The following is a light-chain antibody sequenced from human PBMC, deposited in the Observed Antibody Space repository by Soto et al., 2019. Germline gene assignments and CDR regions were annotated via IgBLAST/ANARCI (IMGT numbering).Light chain of an antibody. CDR3: QVWDRTDDHHVL. J-gene: IGLJ2*01. V-gene: IGLV3-21*02. CDR1: NVGSNS. CDR2: DNS. Sequence: SYELTQPPSVSVAPGQTATITCGGNNVGSNSVQWYQQNPGQAPVLVVYDNSDRPSGIPDRFSGSKSGNTATLTISRVEAGGEADYHCQVWDRTDDHHVLFGGGTKVTV.